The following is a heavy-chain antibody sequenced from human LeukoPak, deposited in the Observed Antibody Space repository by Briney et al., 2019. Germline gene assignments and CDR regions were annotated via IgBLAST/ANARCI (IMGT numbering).Heavy chain of an antibody. J-gene: IGHJ3*02. Sequence: GGSLRLSCAASGFTFSSNYMSWVRQAPGKGLECVSVIYSGGSTYYADSVKGRFTISRDNSKNTLYLRMNSLRAEHTAVYYCARVTWSGYYHYAFDIWGQGTMVTVSS. V-gene: IGHV3-66*02. CDR3: ARVTWSGYYHYAFDI. CDR1: GFTFSSNY. CDR2: IYSGGST. D-gene: IGHD3-3*01.